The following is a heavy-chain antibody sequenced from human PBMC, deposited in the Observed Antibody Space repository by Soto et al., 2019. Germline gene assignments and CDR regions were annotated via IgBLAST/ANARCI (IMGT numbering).Heavy chain of an antibody. Sequence: DVQLVESGGGLIQPGESLRLSCAAFGLTISGKKYVAWVRQAPGKGLEWVSALYDVDGSFYADSVTGRFTTSSDSSKTTVYLQMTDLRPDDTAVYYCATWHERAHAFDVWGQGTTVTISS. CDR2: LYDVDGS. V-gene: IGHV3-53*01. D-gene: IGHD1-1*01. J-gene: IGHJ3*01. CDR1: GLTISGKKY. CDR3: ATWHERAHAFDV.